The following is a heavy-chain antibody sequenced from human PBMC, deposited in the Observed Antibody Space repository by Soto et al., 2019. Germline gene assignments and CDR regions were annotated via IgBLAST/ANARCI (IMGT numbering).Heavy chain of an antibody. CDR2: INHSGST. D-gene: IGHD3-10*01. Sequence: SETLSLTCAVDGGSFSGYYWSWIRKPPGKGLEWIGEINHSGSTNYNPSLKSRVTISVDTSKNQFSLKLSSVTAADTAVYYCARTTMVRGVMVFDPWGQGTLVTVSS. V-gene: IGHV4-34*01. CDR3: ARTTMVRGVMVFDP. J-gene: IGHJ5*02. CDR1: GGSFSGYY.